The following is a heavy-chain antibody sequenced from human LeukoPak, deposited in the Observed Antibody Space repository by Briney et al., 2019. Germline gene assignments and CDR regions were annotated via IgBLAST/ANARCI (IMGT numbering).Heavy chain of an antibody. CDR3: ARDAELLWFGESFHFDY. CDR2: INAGNGNT. D-gene: IGHD3-10*01. J-gene: IGHJ4*02. CDR1: GYTFNKYA. Sequence: ASVKVSCKASGYTFNKYAINWVRQAPGQGLEWMGWINAGNGNTKYSQKFQGRVTITRDTSASTAYMELSSLRSEDTAVYYCARDAELLWFGESFHFDYWGQGTLVTVSS. V-gene: IGHV1-3*01.